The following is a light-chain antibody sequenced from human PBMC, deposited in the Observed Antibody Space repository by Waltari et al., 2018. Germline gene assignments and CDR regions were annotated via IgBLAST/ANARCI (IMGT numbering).Light chain of an antibody. J-gene: IGLJ3*02. CDR2: DVT. Sequence: RAPKLMISDVTNRPSGVSNRFSGSKSGNTASLTISGLQAEDEADYYCTSYTSSNTWVFGGGTKLTVL. V-gene: IGLV2-14*03. CDR3: TSYTSSNTWV.